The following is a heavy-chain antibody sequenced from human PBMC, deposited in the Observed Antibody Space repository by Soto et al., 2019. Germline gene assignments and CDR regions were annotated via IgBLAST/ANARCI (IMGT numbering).Heavy chain of an antibody. D-gene: IGHD2-2*01. CDR2: ISYDGSNK. CDR1: GFTFSSYG. CDR3: AKDHVPAAAIPHFDY. Sequence: VQLVESGGGVVQPGRSLRLSCAASGFTFSSYGMHWVRQAPGKGLEWVAVISYDGSNKYYADSVKGRFTISRDNSTTTLYLQMNSLRAEDTAVYYCAKDHVPAAAIPHFDYWGQGTLVTVSS. V-gene: IGHV3-30*18. J-gene: IGHJ4*02.